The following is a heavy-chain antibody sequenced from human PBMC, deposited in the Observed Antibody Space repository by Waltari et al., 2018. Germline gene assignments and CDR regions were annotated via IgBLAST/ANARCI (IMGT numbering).Heavy chain of an antibody. V-gene: IGHV3-30-3*01. CDR3: ARESYTMIVNWFDP. CDR1: GFTFSSYA. CDR2: ISYDGSNK. J-gene: IGHJ5*02. D-gene: IGHD3-22*01. Sequence: QVQLVESGGGVVQPGRSLRLSCAASGFTFSSYAMPWVRQAPGKGLEWVAVISYDGSNKYYADSVKGRFTISRDNSKNTLYLQMNSLRAEDTAVYYCARESYTMIVNWFDPWGQGTLVTVSS.